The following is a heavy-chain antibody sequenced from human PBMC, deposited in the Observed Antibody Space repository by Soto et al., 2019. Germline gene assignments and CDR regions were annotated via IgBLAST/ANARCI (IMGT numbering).Heavy chain of an antibody. J-gene: IGHJ4*02. V-gene: IGHV1-69*01. D-gene: IGHD2-15*01. CDR1: GDSFSSYA. Sequence: QVQVVQSGAEVKKPGSSVKVSCKVSGDSFSSYAISWVRQAPGQGFEWMGGTIPILTTANYAQKFQDRVTITADESTSTAYMEVTSLTSEDTAVYDCARKAGGGNYYILDFWGQGTLVTVSS. CDR2: TIPILTTA. CDR3: ARKAGGGNYYILDF.